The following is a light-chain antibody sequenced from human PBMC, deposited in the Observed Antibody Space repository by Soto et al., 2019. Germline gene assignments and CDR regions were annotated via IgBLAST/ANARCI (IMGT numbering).Light chain of an antibody. J-gene: IGKJ5*01. CDR1: QGVSSSY. Sequence: EIVLTQSPGTLSLSPGERATLSCRASQGVSSSYIAWYQQRPGQTPSLLIYGASTRATGIPDRFSGSGSGTHFTLTISRLEPGDFAVYYCQHFGGTTFTFGQGTRLEI. V-gene: IGKV3-20*01. CDR3: QHFGGTTFT. CDR2: GAS.